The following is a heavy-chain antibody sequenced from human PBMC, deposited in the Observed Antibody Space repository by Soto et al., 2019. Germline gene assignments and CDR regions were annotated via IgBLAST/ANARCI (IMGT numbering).Heavy chain of an antibody. Sequence: QVQLQESGPGLVKPSGTLSLTCAVSGGSISSSNGWSWVRQPPGKGLEWIGEIYHSGSTNYKPSLKSRVTISVDKYKNQFSLKVSSVTAADTAVYYCASRVVTSAEYFQHWGQGTLVTVSS. J-gene: IGHJ1*01. D-gene: IGHD2-2*01. CDR2: IYHSGST. CDR3: ASRVVTSAEYFQH. CDR1: GGSISSSNG. V-gene: IGHV4-4*02.